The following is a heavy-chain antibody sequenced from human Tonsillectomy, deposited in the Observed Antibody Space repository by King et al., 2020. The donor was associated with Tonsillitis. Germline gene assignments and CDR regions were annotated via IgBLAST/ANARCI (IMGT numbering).Heavy chain of an antibody. D-gene: IGHD3-10*01. CDR3: ARGGWFGELLYHYYGRDV. J-gene: IGHJ6*02. CDR2: IWYDGSNK. V-gene: IGHV3-33*01. Sequence: VQLVESGGGVVQPGRSLRLSCAASGFTFSSYGMHWVRQAPGKGLEWVAVIWYDGSNKYYADSVKGRFTISRDNSKNTLYLQMNSLRAEGTAVYYSARGGWFGELLYHYYGRDVWGQGTTVTVSS. CDR1: GFTFSSYG.